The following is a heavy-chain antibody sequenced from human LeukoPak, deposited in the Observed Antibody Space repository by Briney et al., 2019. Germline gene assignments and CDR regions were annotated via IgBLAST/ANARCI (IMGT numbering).Heavy chain of an antibody. V-gene: IGHV1-69*04. CDR2: IIPILGIA. CDR3: ARDRSPNWFDP. CDR1: GYTFTRYY. J-gene: IGHJ5*02. Sequence: ASVQVSFKASGYTFTRYYMHWVRQAPGQGLEWMGRIIPILGIANYAQKFQGRVTITADKSTSTAYMELSSLRSEDTAVYYCARDRSPNWFDPWGQGTLVTVSS.